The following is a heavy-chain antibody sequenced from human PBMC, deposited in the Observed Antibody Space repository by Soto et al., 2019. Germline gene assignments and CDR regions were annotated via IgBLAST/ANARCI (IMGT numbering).Heavy chain of an antibody. CDR1: GYTFTSYA. V-gene: IGHV1-3*01. J-gene: IGHJ4*02. CDR2: INAGNGNT. D-gene: IGHD6-13*01. Sequence: QVQLVQSGAEVKKPGASVKVSCKASGYTFTSYAMHWVHQAPGQRLEWMGWINAGNGNTKYSQKFQGRVTITRDTSASTAYMELSSLRSEDTAVYYCARVARVAAAPDYWGQGTLVTVSS. CDR3: ARVARVAAAPDY.